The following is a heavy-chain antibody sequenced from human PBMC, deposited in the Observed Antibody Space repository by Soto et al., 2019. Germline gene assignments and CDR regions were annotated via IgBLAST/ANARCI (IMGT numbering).Heavy chain of an antibody. CDR2: IIPIFGTA. Sequence: AASVKVSCKASGGTFSSYAISWVRQAPGQGLEWMGGIIPIFGTANYAQKFQGRVTITADESTSTAYMELSSLRSEDTAVYYCARDKGVDTAMVFRTWGQGTLVTVSS. D-gene: IGHD5-18*01. V-gene: IGHV1-69*13. J-gene: IGHJ4*02. CDR1: GGTFSSYA. CDR3: ARDKGVDTAMVFRT.